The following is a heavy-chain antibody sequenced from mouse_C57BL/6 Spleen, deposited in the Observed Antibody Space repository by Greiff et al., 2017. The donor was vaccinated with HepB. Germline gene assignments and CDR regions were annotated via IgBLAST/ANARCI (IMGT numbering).Heavy chain of an antibody. CDR2: IRYDGSN. CDR3: ARDDYGNYLFAY. J-gene: IGHJ3*01. CDR1: GYSITSGYY. V-gene: IGHV3-6*01. D-gene: IGHD2-1*01. Sequence: EVQLVESGPGLVKPSQSLSLTCSVSGYSITSGYYWYWIRQFPGNKLEWMGYIRYDGSNNYNPSLKNRISITRDTSKNQFFLKLNSVTTEDTATYYCARDDYGNYLFAYWGQGTLVTVSA.